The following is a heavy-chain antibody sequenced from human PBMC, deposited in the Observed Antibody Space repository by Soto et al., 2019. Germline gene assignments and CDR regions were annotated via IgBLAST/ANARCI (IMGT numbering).Heavy chain of an antibody. CDR2: IYHSGSA. V-gene: IGHV4-4*02. CDR1: GQNIKSNYW. J-gene: IGHJ5*02. D-gene: IGHD2-2*01. Sequence: SETLSLTCLVSGQNIKSNYWWTWVRQSPGKGLEWIGEIYHSGSAIYSPSFKNRFTLSLDGSKNEFSLNVNSVTGADTAVYYCARVPDRWGQGTLVTVS. CDR3: ARVPDR.